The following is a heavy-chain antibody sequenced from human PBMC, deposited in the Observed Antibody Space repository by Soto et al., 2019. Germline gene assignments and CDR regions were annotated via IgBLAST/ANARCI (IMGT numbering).Heavy chain of an antibody. V-gene: IGHV4-31*03. D-gene: IGHD5-12*01. CDR3: SRYSGYQTEYYF. Sequence: PSETLSLTCTVSGGSISSGGYYWSWIRQHPGKGLEWIGYIYYSGSTYYNPSLKSRVTISVDTSKNQFSLKLSSVTAADTAVYFFSRYSGYQTEYYFWGQGSPVPVSS. CDR1: GGSISSGGYY. CDR2: IYYSGST. J-gene: IGHJ4*02.